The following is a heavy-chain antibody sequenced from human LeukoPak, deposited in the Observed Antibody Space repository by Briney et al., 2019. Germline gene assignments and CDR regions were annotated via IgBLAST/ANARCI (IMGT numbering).Heavy chain of an antibody. CDR2: ISYDGNNK. CDR3: ARGPTSYYDTTGYSSYFDY. D-gene: IGHD3-22*01. CDR1: GFSFNHYA. V-gene: IGHV3-30-3*01. Sequence: GGSLRLSCAASGFSFNHYAMYWVRQAPGKGLEWEAVISYDGNNKYYADSVKGRFTISRDNSKNTLYVQMNSLRAEDTAVYYCARGPTSYYDTTGYSSYFDYWGQGTLVTVSS. J-gene: IGHJ4*02.